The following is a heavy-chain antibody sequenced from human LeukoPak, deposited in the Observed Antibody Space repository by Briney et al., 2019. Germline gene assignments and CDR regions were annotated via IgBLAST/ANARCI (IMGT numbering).Heavy chain of an antibody. CDR3: ARDPTADYDFWNGYFFDY. D-gene: IGHD3-3*01. V-gene: IGHV3-64*01. Sequence: GGSLGLSCAASGFTFSSYAMSWVRQAPGKGLEYVSAISSTGGSTYYAKSVKGRFIISRDNSKNTLYLQMGSLRAEDMAVYYCARDPTADYDFWNGYFFDYWGQGTLVTVSS. CDR1: GFTFSSYA. CDR2: ISSTGGST. J-gene: IGHJ4*02.